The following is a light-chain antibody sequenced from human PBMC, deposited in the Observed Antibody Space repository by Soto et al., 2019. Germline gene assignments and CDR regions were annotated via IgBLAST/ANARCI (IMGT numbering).Light chain of an antibody. CDR3: QQYGRSPPWT. V-gene: IGKV3-20*01. J-gene: IGKJ1*01. CDR1: QSVSRSY. Sequence: EIVLTQSPGTLSLSPGERATLSCRASQSVSRSYLAWYQQKPGQAPRLLIYGASIRATGIPDRFSGSGSGTDFTLTISRLEPEDFAVYYCQQYGRSPPWTFGQGTKVEIK. CDR2: GAS.